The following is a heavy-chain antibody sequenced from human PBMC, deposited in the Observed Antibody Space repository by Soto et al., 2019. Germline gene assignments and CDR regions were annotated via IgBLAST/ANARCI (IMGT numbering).Heavy chain of an antibody. CDR3: AREGYCTSTACYYYFHS. CDR1: GGSISSYY. D-gene: IGHD2-2*01. Sequence: QVQLQESGPGLVKPSETLSLTCTVSGGSISSYYWSWIRQPPGKGLEWIGYIYYTGSTSYNPSLKSRVTISVHTSKNQFSQKLSSVTAADTAMYYCAREGYCTSTACYYYFHSWGQGTRVTVSS. V-gene: IGHV4-59*01. J-gene: IGHJ4*02. CDR2: IYYTGST.